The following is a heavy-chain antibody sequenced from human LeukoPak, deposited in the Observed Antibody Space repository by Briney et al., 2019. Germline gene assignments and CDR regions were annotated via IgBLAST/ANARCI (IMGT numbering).Heavy chain of an antibody. V-gene: IGHV3-33*03. Sequence: PGGTLRLSCAASRFTFSSYGMHWVRQAPGKGLEWVAVIWYDGSNKYYADSVKGRFTISRDNAKNTLYLQMNSLRAEDTAEYYCAKDSNGWYQRGSNYFDYWGQGTLVTVSS. CDR2: IWYDGSNK. J-gene: IGHJ4*02. CDR3: AKDSNGWYQRGSNYFDY. D-gene: IGHD6-19*01. CDR1: RFTFSSYG.